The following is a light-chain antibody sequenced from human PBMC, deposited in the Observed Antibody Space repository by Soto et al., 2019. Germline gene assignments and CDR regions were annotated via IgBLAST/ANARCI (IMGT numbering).Light chain of an antibody. Sequence: EIVLTQSPGTLSLSPGERATLSCRASQSVSSSYLAWYQQKPGQAPRLLIYGASRRATGIPDRFSGSGSGTDFTLTISRLEPEDLAVYYCQQYGSSPWTFGQGTKVDSK. CDR2: GAS. CDR3: QQYGSSPWT. CDR1: QSVSSSY. J-gene: IGKJ1*01. V-gene: IGKV3-20*01.